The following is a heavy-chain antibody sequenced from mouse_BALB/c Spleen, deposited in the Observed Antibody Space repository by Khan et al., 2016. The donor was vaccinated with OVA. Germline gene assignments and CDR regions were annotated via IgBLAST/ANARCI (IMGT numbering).Heavy chain of an antibody. D-gene: IGHD2-10*01. Sequence: QVQLKESGPGLVAPSQSLSITCTISGFSLTSYGVHWLRQPPGKGLEWLVVIWSDGSTAYNSALKSRLSISKDNSKSQVFLKMNSLQTDDTAMYYCAIQPYYHYYVMDYWGQGTSVTVSS. CDR3: AIQPYYHYYVMDY. CDR1: GFSLTSYG. CDR2: IWSDGST. J-gene: IGHJ4*01. V-gene: IGHV2-6-1*01.